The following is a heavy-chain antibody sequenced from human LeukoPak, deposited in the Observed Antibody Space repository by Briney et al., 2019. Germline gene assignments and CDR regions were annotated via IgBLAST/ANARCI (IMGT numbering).Heavy chain of an antibody. D-gene: IGHD2-8*01. CDR2: IHSIGST. CDR3: ARQAHCTNGLCYPFDF. Sequence: SETLSLTCTVSGGSISGHHWSWIRQPPGKGLEWIGYIHSIGSTTYNPSLRSRVTMSADTAKNQFSLQLTSVTAADTAVYYCARQAHCTNGLCYPFDFWGQGTLVTVSS. CDR1: GGSISGHH. V-gene: IGHV4-59*08. J-gene: IGHJ4*02.